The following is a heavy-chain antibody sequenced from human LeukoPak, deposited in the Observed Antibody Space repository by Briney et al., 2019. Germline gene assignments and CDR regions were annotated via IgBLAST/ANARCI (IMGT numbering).Heavy chain of an antibody. Sequence: SETLSLTCTVSGGSLSSGSYCWSWIRQPAGKGLEWIGRIYTSGSTNYNPSLKSRVTISVDTSKNQFSLKLSSVTAADTAVYYCAREEDTAMPVGYMDVWGKGTTVTVSS. CDR2: IYTSGST. J-gene: IGHJ6*03. D-gene: IGHD5-18*01. CDR1: GGSLSSGSYC. CDR3: AREEDTAMPVGYMDV. V-gene: IGHV4-61*02.